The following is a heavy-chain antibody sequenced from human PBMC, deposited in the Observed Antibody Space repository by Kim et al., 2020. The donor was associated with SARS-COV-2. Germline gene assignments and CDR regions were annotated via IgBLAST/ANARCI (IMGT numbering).Heavy chain of an antibody. CDR3: ARDLTLTPYPSFDY. J-gene: IGHJ4*02. CDR1: GGSISSSSYY. Sequence: SETLSLTCTVSGGSISSSSYYWGWIRQPPGKGLEWIGSIYYSGSTYYNPSLKSRVTISVDTSKNQFSLKLSSVTAADTAVYYCARDLTLTPYPSFDYWGQGTLVTVSS. V-gene: IGHV4-39*07. CDR2: IYYSGST. D-gene: IGHD3-9*01.